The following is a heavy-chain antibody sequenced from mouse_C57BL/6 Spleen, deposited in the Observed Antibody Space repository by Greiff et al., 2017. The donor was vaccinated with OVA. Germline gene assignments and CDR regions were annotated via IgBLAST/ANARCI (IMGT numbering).Heavy chain of an antibody. CDR1: GYTFTSYW. D-gene: IGHD3-1*01. J-gene: IGHJ2*01. CDR3: ASKNRGSDFDY. V-gene: IGHV1-55*01. Sequence: QVQLKQPGAELVKPGASVKMSCKASGYTFTSYWITWVKQRPGQGLEWIGDIYPGSGSPNYNEKFKSKATLTVDTSSSTAYMQLSSLTSEDSAVYYCASKNRGSDFDYWGQGTTLTVSS. CDR2: IYPGSGSP.